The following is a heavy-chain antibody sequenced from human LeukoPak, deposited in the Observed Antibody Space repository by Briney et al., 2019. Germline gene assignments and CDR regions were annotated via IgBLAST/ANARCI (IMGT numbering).Heavy chain of an antibody. J-gene: IGHJ4*02. V-gene: IGHV3-30-3*01. CDR2: ISYDGSNK. D-gene: IGHD6-13*01. CDR3: ARKRESSSSWYGGLAY. Sequence: GGSLRLSCAASGFTFSSSAMHWVRQAPDKGLEWVAVISYDGSNKYYADSVKGRFTISRDNSKNTLYLQMNSLRAEDTAVYYCARKRESSSSWYGGLAYWGQGTLVTVSS. CDR1: GFTFSSSA.